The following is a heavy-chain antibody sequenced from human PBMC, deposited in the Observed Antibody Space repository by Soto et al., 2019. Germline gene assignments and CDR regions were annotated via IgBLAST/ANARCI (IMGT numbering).Heavy chain of an antibody. Sequence: PGESLKISCKGSGYNFATSWIGWIRQIPGKGLEWMGIIYPGDSDDRYNPSFEGQVTISADKSINTAYLHWSSLKASDTALYYCAKLRLYDVGGPPKYWFHTWGQGTLVTVSS. CDR3: AKLRLYDVGGPPKYWFHT. D-gene: IGHD3-16*01. J-gene: IGHJ5*02. V-gene: IGHV5-51*01. CDR2: IYPGDSDD. CDR1: GYNFATSW.